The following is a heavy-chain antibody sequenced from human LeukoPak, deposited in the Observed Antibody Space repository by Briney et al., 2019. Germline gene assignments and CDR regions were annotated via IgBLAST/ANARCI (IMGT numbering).Heavy chain of an antibody. V-gene: IGHV4-34*01. CDR2: INRGGDI. CDR1: GVSCSGYY. D-gene: IGHD2-21*02. J-gene: IGHJ4*02. Sequence: PSETLSLTCAVYGVSCSGYYCGWIRQPPGKGLEWIGEINRGGDINYNPSLQSRVTISADTSKNQFALDLRSVTAADTAVYYCTRDIGDFVSDFWGQGTLVTVSS. CDR3: TRDIGDFVSDF.